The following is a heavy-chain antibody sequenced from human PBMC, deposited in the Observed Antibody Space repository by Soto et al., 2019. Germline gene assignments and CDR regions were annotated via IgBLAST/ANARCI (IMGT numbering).Heavy chain of an antibody. CDR3: ARDQPLGDGRYFDL. CDR2: IYKTETS. V-gene: IGHV4-30-4*01. CDR1: GASISSGNHY. J-gene: IGHJ2*01. Sequence: SETLSLTCTVSGASISSGNHYWSWIRQPPGKGLQWIGYIYKTETSYYNPSLKSRVSISADKSKNQFSLQMTSVTAADTAVYYCARDQPLGDGRYFDLWGRGTLVTVSS. D-gene: IGHD3-16*01.